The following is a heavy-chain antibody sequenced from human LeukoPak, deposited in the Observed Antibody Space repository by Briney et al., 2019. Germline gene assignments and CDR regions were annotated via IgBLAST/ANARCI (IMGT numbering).Heavy chain of an antibody. V-gene: IGHV4-34*01. CDR1: GGSFSGYY. CDR2: INHSGST. D-gene: IGHD3-3*01. CDR3: ARQAPPTWSDSFDP. J-gene: IGHJ5*02. Sequence: PSETLSLTCAVYGGSFSGYYWSWIRQPPGKGLEWIGEINHSGSTNYNPSLKSRVTISVDTSKNQFSLKLSSVTAADTAVYYCARQAPPTWSDSFDPWGQGTLVTVSS.